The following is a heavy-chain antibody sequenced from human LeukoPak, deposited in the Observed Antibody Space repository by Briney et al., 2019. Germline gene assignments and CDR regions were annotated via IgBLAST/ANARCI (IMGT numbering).Heavy chain of an antibody. D-gene: IGHD3-10*01. Sequence: PGGSLRLSCAASGFTFSSYAMTWVRQAPGKGLEWISDISGYGSSTYYADSVKGRFTTFRDNPKNTLYLQMNSLRAEDTAVYYCAKIVVRGGHGELSGSDHCGQGTLVTVSS. CDR3: AKIVVRGGHGELSGSDH. V-gene: IGHV3-23*01. CDR2: ISGYGSST. J-gene: IGHJ4*02. CDR1: GFTFSSYA.